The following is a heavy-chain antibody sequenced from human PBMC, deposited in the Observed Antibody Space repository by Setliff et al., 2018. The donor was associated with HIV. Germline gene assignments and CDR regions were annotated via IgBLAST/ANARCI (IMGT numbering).Heavy chain of an antibody. D-gene: IGHD7-27*01. CDR2: ISPYDLSE. J-gene: IGHJ4*02. Sequence: SVKVSCKASGYTFIDYFIHWVRQAPGQGPEWMGWISPYDLSERTSQRFRGRVTMTRDTSINAAYLDLSGLTSDDTAFYYCARQFSNSFDSWGQGTLVTVSS. V-gene: IGHV1-2*02. CDR3: ARQFSNSFDS. CDR1: GYTFIDYF.